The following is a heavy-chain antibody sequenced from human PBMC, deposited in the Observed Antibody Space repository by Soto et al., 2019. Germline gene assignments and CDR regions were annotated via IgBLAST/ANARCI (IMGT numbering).Heavy chain of an antibody. CDR3: ARISQSDFWSGYYYFFDY. CDR1: GYTFTDYG. CDR2: ITAFNGNT. D-gene: IGHD3-3*01. J-gene: IGHJ4*02. Sequence: QVPLVQSGAEVEKPGASVKVSCKASGYTFTDYGISWVRQAPGQGLQWMGWITAFNGNTKYAQQFQGRVTMTTDTSTSTAYMALRSLESDDTAVYYCARISQSDFWSGYYYFFDYWGQGTLVTVSS. V-gene: IGHV1-18*01.